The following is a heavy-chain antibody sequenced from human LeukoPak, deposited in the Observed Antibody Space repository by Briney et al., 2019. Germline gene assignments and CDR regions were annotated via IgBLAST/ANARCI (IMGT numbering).Heavy chain of an antibody. D-gene: IGHD3-22*01. J-gene: IGHJ5*02. CDR1: GGSISSSSYS. CDR3: ARDPMTYPYNWFDP. CDR2: LYYSGTT. V-gene: IGHV4-39*01. Sequence: SETLSLTRTVSGGSISSSSYSWGWIRQPPGKGLEWIGSLYYSGTTYYNPSLKSRVTISVDTSKNQFSLKLSSVTAADTAVYYCARDPMTYPYNWFDPWGQGTLVTVSS.